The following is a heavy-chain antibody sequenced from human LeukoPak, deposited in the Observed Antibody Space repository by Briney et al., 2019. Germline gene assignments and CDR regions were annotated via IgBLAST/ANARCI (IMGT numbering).Heavy chain of an antibody. CDR2: LLTHGGI. CDR3: TTDQRDSRMDV. D-gene: IGHD2-21*02. J-gene: IGHJ6*04. V-gene: IGHV4-4*07. Sequence: SETLSLXCTVSGGYISSFHWSWIRQSAGKGLEWIGRLLTHGGIDYNPSLRSRVTMSLDTPRNQFSLKLSSVTAADTAVYYCTTDQRDSRMDVWGKGTAVTVSS. CDR1: GGYISSFH.